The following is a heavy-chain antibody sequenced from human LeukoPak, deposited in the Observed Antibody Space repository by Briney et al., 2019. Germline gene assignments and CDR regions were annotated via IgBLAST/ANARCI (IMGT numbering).Heavy chain of an antibody. J-gene: IGHJ4*02. D-gene: IGHD3-22*01. V-gene: IGHV5-51*01. CDR3: ARRYYYDSSGWSFDY. Sequence: GESLKISCKGSGYSFTSYWIGGGRQLPGKGLGWMGIIYPGDSDTRYSPSFQAQVTIAADKSISTAYLQWSSLKASDTAMYYCARRYYYDSSGWSFDYWGQGTLVTVSS. CDR1: GYSFTSYW. CDR2: IYPGDSDT.